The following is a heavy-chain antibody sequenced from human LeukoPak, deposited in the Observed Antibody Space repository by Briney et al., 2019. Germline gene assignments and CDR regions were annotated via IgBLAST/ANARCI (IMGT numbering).Heavy chain of an antibody. D-gene: IGHD3-10*01. CDR2: INPSGGST. J-gene: IGHJ4*02. CDR3: ARGTRYGSGSYWRFDY. Sequence: ASVKVSCKASGYTFTSYYMHWVRQAPGQGLEWMGIINPSGGSTSYAQKFQGRVTMTRDMSTSTVYMELSSLRSEDTAVYYCARGTRYGSGSYWRFDYWGQGTLVTVSS. V-gene: IGHV1-46*01. CDR1: GYTFTSYY.